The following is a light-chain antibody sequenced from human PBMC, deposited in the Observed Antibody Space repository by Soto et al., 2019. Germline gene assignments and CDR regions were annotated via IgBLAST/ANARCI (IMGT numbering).Light chain of an antibody. CDR1: QSLLHSDGNTY. J-gene: IGKJ2*01. CDR2: KIS. V-gene: IGKV2-24*01. CDR3: MQATQYPPYT. Sequence: DIVMTQTPLSSPVTLGQPASISCRSSQSLLHSDGNTYLSWLQQRPGQPPRLLIYKISNRLSGVPDRCSGSGAGTDFTLKISRVEADEVGVYYGMQATQYPPYTFGQGTKLEI.